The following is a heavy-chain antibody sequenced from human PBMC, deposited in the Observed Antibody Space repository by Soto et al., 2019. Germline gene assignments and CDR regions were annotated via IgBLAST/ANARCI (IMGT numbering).Heavy chain of an antibody. CDR2: IIPILGIA. D-gene: IGHD1-26*01. Sequence: QVQLVQSGAEVKKPGSSVKVSCKASGGTFSSYTISWVRQAPGQGLEWMGRIIPILGIANYAQKFQGRVTITADKSTSTAYMELSSLRSEDTAVYYGARGGYYGGNSFDYWGQGTLVTVSS. CDR1: GGTFSSYT. J-gene: IGHJ4*02. V-gene: IGHV1-69*02. CDR3: ARGGYYGGNSFDY.